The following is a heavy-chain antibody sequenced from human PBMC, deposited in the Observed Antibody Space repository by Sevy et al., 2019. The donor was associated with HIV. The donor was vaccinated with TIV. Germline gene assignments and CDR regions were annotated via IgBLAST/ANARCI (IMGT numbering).Heavy chain of an antibody. CDR2: IYSDGNR. V-gene: IGHV3-53*01. D-gene: IGHD3-16*01. J-gene: IGHJ6*02. CDR1: GFIVSSNY. Sequence: GGSLRISCAASGFIVSSNYMTWVRQAPGKGLEWVSVIYSDGNRHYADSLKGRFIISRDNSKNTVYLQMNRLRVEDTAVYYCARGLILEESWYGIDVRGQGTTVTVSS. CDR3: ARGLILEESWYGIDV.